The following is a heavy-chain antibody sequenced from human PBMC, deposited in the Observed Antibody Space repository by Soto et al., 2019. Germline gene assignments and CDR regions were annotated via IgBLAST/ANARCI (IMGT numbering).Heavy chain of an antibody. CDR1: GGLFSDYN. Sequence: PSETLSLTCVVNGGLFSDYNYNWNWIRQPPGKGLEWIGELSHTGTTSHNPSFKSRVTLSLDTSKNHFSLELTPVTAADTAVYYCARVKLAGRGGFDYWGLGTLVTVSS. V-gene: IGHV4-34*01. CDR2: LSHTGTT. CDR3: ARVKLAGRGGFDY. J-gene: IGHJ4*02. D-gene: IGHD2-15*01.